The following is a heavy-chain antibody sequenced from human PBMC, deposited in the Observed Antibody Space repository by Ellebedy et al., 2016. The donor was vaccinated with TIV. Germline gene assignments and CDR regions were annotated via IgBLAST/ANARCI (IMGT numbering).Heavy chain of an antibody. J-gene: IGHJ5*02. CDR3: ARGSDSIAAARNWFDP. Sequence: AASVKVSCKASGYTFTGYYMHWVRQAPGQGLEWMGWINPNSCGTNYAQKFQGWVTMTRDPSISTAYMELSRLRSDDTAVYYCARGSDSIAAARNWFDPWGQGTLVTVSS. CDR2: INPNSCGT. D-gene: IGHD6-13*01. CDR1: GYTFTGYY. V-gene: IGHV1-2*04.